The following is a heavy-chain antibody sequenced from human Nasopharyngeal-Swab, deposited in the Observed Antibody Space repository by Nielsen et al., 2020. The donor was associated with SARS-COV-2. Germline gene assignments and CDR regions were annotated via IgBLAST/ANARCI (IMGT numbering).Heavy chain of an antibody. J-gene: IGHJ6*02. D-gene: IGHD5-12*01. Sequence: GESLKISCAAPGFTFSSYAMTWVRQAPGKGLEWVSTVSGSGKITYYTDSVRGRFTISRDNSKNTLNLQMNNLRAEDTAIYYCAKDRDSGDDSEEYYHYYGMDVWGQGAPVTVSS. CDR1: GFTFSSYA. CDR2: VSGSGKIT. CDR3: AKDRDSGDDSEEYYHYYGMDV. V-gene: IGHV3-23*01.